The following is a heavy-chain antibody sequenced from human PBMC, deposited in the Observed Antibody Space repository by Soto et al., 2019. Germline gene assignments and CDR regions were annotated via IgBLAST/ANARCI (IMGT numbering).Heavy chain of an antibody. CDR1: GAYISSSDSC. Sequence: PSETLSLTCVGSGAYISSSDSCWFWIRKPPGKDRKGIGYIAYTGDTYYNPSLRRRATISANRTNNKFSLTLQSGTAADNAVYFFARDFETSAIGPWGQGTAVTVSA. V-gene: IGHV4-31*11. CDR2: IAYTGDT. J-gene: IGHJ5*02. CDR3: ARDFETSAIGP. D-gene: IGHD3-9*01.